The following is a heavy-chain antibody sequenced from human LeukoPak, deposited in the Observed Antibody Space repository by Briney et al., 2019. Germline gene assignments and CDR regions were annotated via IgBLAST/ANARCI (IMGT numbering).Heavy chain of an antibody. CDR1: GGSISSYY. V-gene: IGHV4-4*07. CDR3: ATVNRDAAGRRNTFDY. J-gene: IGHJ4*02. D-gene: IGHD1-26*01. Sequence: SETLSLTCTVSGGSISSYYWSWIRQPAGKGLEWIGRIYTSGSTNYNPSLKSRVTMSVDTSKNQFSLKLSSVTAADTAVYYCATVNRDAAGRRNTFDYWGQGTLVTVSS. CDR2: IYTSGST.